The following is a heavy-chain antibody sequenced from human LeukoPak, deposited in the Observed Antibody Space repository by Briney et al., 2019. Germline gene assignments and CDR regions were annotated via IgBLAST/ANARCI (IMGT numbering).Heavy chain of an antibody. J-gene: IGHJ6*03. CDR1: GFTFSSYA. CDR3: ARVYYGSGILHYYYYYMDV. Sequence: RPGGSLRLSCAASGFTFSSYAMSCVRHAPGKRRVGVSAISGSGGSTYYAHSVKGRLTISRDNSKNTLYLQMNSLRAADTAVNYCARVYYGSGILHYYYYYMDVWGKGSTVTICS. V-gene: IGHV3-23*01. CDR2: ISGSGGST. D-gene: IGHD3-10*01.